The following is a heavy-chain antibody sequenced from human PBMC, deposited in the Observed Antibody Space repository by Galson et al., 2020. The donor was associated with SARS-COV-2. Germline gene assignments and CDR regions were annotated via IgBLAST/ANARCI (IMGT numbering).Heavy chain of an antibody. CDR3: ASEGVTMVRGVIAPQYGMDV. Sequence: SQTLSLTCTVPGGSNSSGGYYCSWLRQHPGKGLEWLGYIYYSGSTYYNPSLKSRVTISVDTSKNQFSLKLSSVTAADTAVYYCASEGVTMVRGVIAPQYGMDVWGQGTTVTVSS. CDR2: IYYSGST. CDR1: GGSNSSGGYY. V-gene: IGHV4-31*03. J-gene: IGHJ6*02. D-gene: IGHD3-10*01.